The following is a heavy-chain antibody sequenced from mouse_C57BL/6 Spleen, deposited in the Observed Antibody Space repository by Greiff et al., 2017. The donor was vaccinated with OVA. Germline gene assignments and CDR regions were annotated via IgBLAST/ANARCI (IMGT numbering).Heavy chain of an antibody. V-gene: IGHV1-52*01. CDR3: ARRPLTGTGYFDV. D-gene: IGHD4-1*01. J-gene: IGHJ1*03. CDR2: IDPSDSET. Sequence: VQLQQPGAELVRPGSSVKLSCKASGYTFTSYWMHWVKQRPIQGLEWIGNIDPSDSETHYNQKFKDKATLTVDKSSRQAYMQLSSLTSEDSAVYYCARRPLTGTGYFDVWGTGTTVTVSS. CDR1: GYTFTSYW.